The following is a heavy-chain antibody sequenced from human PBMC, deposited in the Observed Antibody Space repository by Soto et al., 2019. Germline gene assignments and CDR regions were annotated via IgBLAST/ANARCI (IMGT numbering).Heavy chain of an antibody. V-gene: IGHV3-23*01. J-gene: IGHJ5*01. D-gene: IGHD4-17*01. Sequence: EVQLLDSGGGLVQPGGSLRLSCAASGFTVSSYALSWVRQLPGKGLEWVSSISVTGGSTYYADSVKGRFTISRENSKNTLYLQMNSLRAEDTAVYYCAKDSLTTGINFFDSWGHGTLVTVSS. CDR1: GFTVSSYA. CDR2: ISVTGGST. CDR3: AKDSLTTGINFFDS.